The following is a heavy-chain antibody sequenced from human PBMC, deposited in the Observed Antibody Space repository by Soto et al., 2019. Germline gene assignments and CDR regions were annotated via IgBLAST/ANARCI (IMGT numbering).Heavy chain of an antibody. CDR2: INPDGSGE. Sequence: EVQLVESGGGLVQPGGSLRLSCAASGFNFGGSWMTWVRQALGKGLEWLAKINPDGSGEYYVDSVKGRFTISRDNAKSSLFFQMHSLRDENTAVYFSAREHYSGLDYWGQGTLVTVSS. V-gene: IGHV3-7*04. CDR3: AREHYSGLDY. CDR1: GFNFGGSW. D-gene: IGHD2-15*01. J-gene: IGHJ4*02.